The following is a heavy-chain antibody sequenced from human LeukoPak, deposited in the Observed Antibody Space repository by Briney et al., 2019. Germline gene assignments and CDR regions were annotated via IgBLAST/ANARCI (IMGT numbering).Heavy chain of an antibody. CDR1: GYTFTSYD. CDR3: ARTGYSNGGYFYYYYYMYV. CDR2: ISAYSGNT. D-gene: IGHD4-11*01. J-gene: IGHJ6*03. Sequence: GSAVKVSCKASGYTFTSYDISWVRQPPGQGLEWMGWISAYSGNTNYTQKLQGRVTMTTDPSTSTAYMELSSLRSEDTAVYYCARTGYSNGGYFYYYYYMYVWGKGTTVTVSS. V-gene: IGHV1-18*01.